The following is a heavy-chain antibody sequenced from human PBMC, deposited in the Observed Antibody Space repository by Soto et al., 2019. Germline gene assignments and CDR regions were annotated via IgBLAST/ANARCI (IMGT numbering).Heavy chain of an antibody. CDR3: ARDRGAGTTRNYYYGMDV. J-gene: IGHJ6*02. Sequence: QVQLVQSGAEVKKPGSSVKVSCKASGGTFSSYAISWVRQAPGQGFEWMGGIIPIFGTANNPQKFQGRVTITADKSTSTAYMELSSLRSEDTAVYYCARDRGAGTTRNYYYGMDVWGQGTTVTVSS. CDR2: IIPIFGTA. V-gene: IGHV1-69*06. D-gene: IGHD1-1*01. CDR1: GGTFSSYA.